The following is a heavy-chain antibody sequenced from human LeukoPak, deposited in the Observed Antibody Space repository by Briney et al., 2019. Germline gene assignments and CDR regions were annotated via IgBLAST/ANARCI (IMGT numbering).Heavy chain of an antibody. CDR3: AKDDGYCTSTTCYTSRFDP. D-gene: IGHD2-2*02. CDR1: GFTVSSNY. Sequence: PGGSLRLSCAASGFTVSSNYMSWVRQAPGKGLEWVSVIYSGGSTYYADSVKGRFTISRDNSKNTLYLQVNSLGTEDTAVYYCAKDDGYCTSTTCYTSRFDPWGQGTLVTVSS. CDR2: IYSGGST. V-gene: IGHV3-66*01. J-gene: IGHJ5*02.